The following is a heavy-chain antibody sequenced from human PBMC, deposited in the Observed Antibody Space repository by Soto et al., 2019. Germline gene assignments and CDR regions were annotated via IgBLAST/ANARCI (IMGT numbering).Heavy chain of an antibody. V-gene: IGHV3-30-3*01. CDR1: GFTFSSYA. Sequence: QVQLVESGGGVVQPGRSLRLSCAASGFTFSSYARHWVRQAPGKGLEWVAVISYDGSNKYYADSVKGRLTTSRDNSKNTLYLQMNSLRAEDTAVYYCASPRDFFSGIAAAGVIDYWGQGTLVTVSS. CDR3: ASPRDFFSGIAAAGVIDY. D-gene: IGHD6-13*01. CDR2: ISYDGSNK. J-gene: IGHJ4*02.